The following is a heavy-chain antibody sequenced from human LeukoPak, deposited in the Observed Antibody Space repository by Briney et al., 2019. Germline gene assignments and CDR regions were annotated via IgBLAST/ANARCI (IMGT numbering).Heavy chain of an antibody. Sequence: PVGSLRLSCAASGFTFSSYSMNWVRQAPGKGLEWVSSISSSSSYIYYADSVKGRFTISRDNAKNSLYLQMNSLRAEDTAVYYCARGDYGELYYMDVWGKGTTVTVSS. CDR2: ISSSSSYI. V-gene: IGHV3-21*01. CDR3: ARGDYGELYYMDV. D-gene: IGHD4-17*01. J-gene: IGHJ6*03. CDR1: GFTFSSYS.